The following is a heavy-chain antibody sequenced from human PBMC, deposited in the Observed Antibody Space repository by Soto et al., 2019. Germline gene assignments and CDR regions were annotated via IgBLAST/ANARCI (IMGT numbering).Heavy chain of an antibody. V-gene: IGHV3-23*01. CDR3: AKGDLLWDPFDF. D-gene: IGHD3-16*01. J-gene: IGHJ4*02. Sequence: EAQLLESGGGLVQPGGSLRLSCAASGLAFSNYAMTWVRQAPGKGLEWVSIITASGYSAYYGGAVKGRFTTSRDNSRSTLDLPMNGLRADDTAVYYCAKGDLLWDPFDFWGQGTLVTVSS. CDR2: ITASGYSA. CDR1: GLAFSNYA.